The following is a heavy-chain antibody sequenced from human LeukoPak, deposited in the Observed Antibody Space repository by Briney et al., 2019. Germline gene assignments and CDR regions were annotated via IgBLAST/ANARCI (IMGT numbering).Heavy chain of an antibody. J-gene: IGHJ4*02. V-gene: IGHV3-30*18. D-gene: IGHD5-24*01. CDR1: GFTFSSYG. Sequence: GGSLKLSCAASGFTFSSYGMHWVRQAPGKGLEWVAVISYDGSNKYYADSVKGRFTISRDNSKNTLFLQMNSLRAEDTAVYYCAKDPGDGYNYYYFDYWGQGTLVTVSS. CDR2: ISYDGSNK. CDR3: AKDPGDGYNYYYFDY.